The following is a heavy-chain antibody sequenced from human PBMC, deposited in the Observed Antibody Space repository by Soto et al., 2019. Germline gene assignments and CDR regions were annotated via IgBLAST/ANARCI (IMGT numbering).Heavy chain of an antibody. CDR3: ARVGRVGELVT. CDR1: GFTFSSFW. J-gene: IGHJ4*02. V-gene: IGHV3-74*01. D-gene: IGHD3-16*01. Sequence: EVQLVESGGGLVQPGGSLRLSCAASGFTFSSFWMHWVRQVPGKGLVWVSSINTDGSSKSYADSVKGRFTISRDNAKNTVYIQMNSLRAEDTVVYYCARVGRVGELVTWGQGPLVTVSS. CDR2: INTDGSSK.